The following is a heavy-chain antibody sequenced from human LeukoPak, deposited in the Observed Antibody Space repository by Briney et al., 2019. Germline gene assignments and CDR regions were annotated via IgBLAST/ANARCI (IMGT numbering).Heavy chain of an antibody. Sequence: GGSLRLSCTASGFDYRDYGVSWVRQGPGKGLEWVGFIRSRVYGGTAEYAASVRGRFTISRDDSNSTAYLHMKSLRSEDTAMYFCARAPEIMVRGIFIPDYFDYWGLGTLVTVSS. CDR1: GFDYRDYG. CDR2: IRSRVYGGTA. D-gene: IGHD3-10*01. CDR3: ARAPEIMVRGIFIPDYFDY. J-gene: IGHJ4*02. V-gene: IGHV3-49*04.